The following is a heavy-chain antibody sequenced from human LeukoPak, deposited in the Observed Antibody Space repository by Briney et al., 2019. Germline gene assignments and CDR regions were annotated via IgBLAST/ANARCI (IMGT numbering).Heavy chain of an antibody. D-gene: IGHD3-10*01. J-gene: IGHJ4*02. CDR1: GFTFSSYG. Sequence: PGGSLRLSCAASGFTFSSYGMHWVRQAPGKGLEWVAVISYDGSNKYYADSVKGRFTISRDNSKNTLYLQMNSLRAEDTAVYYCANTRGVTMVRGVIIKAPDYWGQGTLVTVSS. V-gene: IGHV3-30*18. CDR2: ISYDGSNK. CDR3: ANTRGVTMVRGVIIKAPDY.